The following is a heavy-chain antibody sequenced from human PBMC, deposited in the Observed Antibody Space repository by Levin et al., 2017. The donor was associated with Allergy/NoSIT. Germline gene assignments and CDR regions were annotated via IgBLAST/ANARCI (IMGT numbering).Heavy chain of an antibody. J-gene: IGHJ2*01. Sequence: SETLSLTCTVSGGSISSSSYYWGWLRQPPGKGLEWIGSIYYSGTTYYNPSLKSRVPISVDTSKHQFSLTLSSVTAADTAVYYCARSLYSSSWTYWYFDLWGRGTLVTVSS. CDR2: IYYSGTT. D-gene: IGHD6-13*01. CDR3: ARSLYSSSWTYWYFDL. V-gene: IGHV4-39*01. CDR1: GGSISSSSYY.